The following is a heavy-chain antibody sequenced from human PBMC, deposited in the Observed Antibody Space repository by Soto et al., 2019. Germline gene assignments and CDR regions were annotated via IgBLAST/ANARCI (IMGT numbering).Heavy chain of an antibody. CDR1: GFTFSSYA. CDR3: XXXXXXXXXXXXTXHIKYNWFDP. V-gene: IGHV3-23*01. Sequence: EVQLLESGGGLVQPGGSLRLSCAASGFTFSSYAMSWVRQAPGKGLEWVSAISGSGGSTYYADSVKGRFTISRDNSKNTLYLQMNSLRAEDTAVYXXXXXXXXXXXXXXTXHIKYNWFDPWGQGTLVTVSS. CDR2: ISGSGGST. J-gene: IGHJ5*02.